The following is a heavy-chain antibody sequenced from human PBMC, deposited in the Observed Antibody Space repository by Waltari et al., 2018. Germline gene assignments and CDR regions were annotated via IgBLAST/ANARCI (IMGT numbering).Heavy chain of an antibody. D-gene: IGHD6-19*01. CDR2: ISWEGSTT. CDR1: GFPFDDYA. CDR3: AKDSRGYSGWVDY. V-gene: IGHV3-43D*03. Sequence: EVQLVASGGVVVQPGGSLRLSCAASGFPFDDYAMHWVRQAPGKGLEWVSLISWEGSTTSYADSVKGRFTISRDNSKNSLYLQMNSLRAEDNALYYCAKDSRGYSGWVDYWGQGTLVTVSS. J-gene: IGHJ4*02.